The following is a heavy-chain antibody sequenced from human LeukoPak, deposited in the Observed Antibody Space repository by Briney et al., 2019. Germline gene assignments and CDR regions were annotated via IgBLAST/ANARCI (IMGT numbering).Heavy chain of an antibody. D-gene: IGHD1-1*01. CDR1: GFTFSDYD. CDR3: ARVAKERVGGVHYFDY. Sequence: GGSLRLSCAASGFTFSDYDMHWVRQATGKGLEWVSAIGIAGDTYYTGSVKGRFTISRENAKNSLYLQMNSLRAGDTAVYYCARVAKERVGGVHYFDYWGQGTLVTVSS. V-gene: IGHV3-13*01. J-gene: IGHJ4*02. CDR2: IGIAGDT.